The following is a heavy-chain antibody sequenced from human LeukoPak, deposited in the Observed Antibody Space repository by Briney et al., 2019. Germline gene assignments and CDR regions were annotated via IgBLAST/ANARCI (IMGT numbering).Heavy chain of an antibody. Sequence: GGSLRLSCAASGFTFSSHGMNWVRQAPGKGLEWVSGISPNGVITYYADSVKGRFTISRDNSKNTLYLQMNSLRAEDTAVYYCAKDYYYYDSSGYFDYWGQGTLVTVSS. J-gene: IGHJ4*02. V-gene: IGHV3-23*01. D-gene: IGHD3-22*01. CDR1: GFTFSSHG. CDR3: AKDYYYYDSSGYFDY. CDR2: ISPNGVIT.